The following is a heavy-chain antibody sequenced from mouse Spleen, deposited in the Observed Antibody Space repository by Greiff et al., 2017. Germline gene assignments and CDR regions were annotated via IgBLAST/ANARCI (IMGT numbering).Heavy chain of an antibody. Sequence: QVQLKQPGAELVKPGASVKLSCKASGYTFTSYWMHWVKQRPGQGLEWIGMIHPNSGSTNYNEKFKSKATLTVDKSSSTAYMQLSSLTSEDSAVYYCAKSYGYADYYAMDYWGQGTSVTVSS. CDR1: GYTFTSYW. CDR3: AKSYGYADYYAMDY. J-gene: IGHJ4*01. CDR2: IHPNSGST. D-gene: IGHD2-2*01. V-gene: IGHV1-64*01.